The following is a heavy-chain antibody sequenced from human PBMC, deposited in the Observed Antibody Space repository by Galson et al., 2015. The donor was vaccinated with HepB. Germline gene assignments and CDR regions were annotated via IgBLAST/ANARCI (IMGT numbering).Heavy chain of an antibody. CDR3: AKEAFDSSGHYFEYFDL. CDR2: ITGGGDNI. Sequence: SLRLSCAASGFIFSNYEMNWVRQAPGKGLEWVSYITGGGDNIYYADSVKGRFTISRVNAKSSLYLQMNSLRVEDTAHYYCAKEAFDSSGHYFEYFDLWGQGALVTVSS. D-gene: IGHD3-22*01. V-gene: IGHV3-48*03. J-gene: IGHJ4*02. CDR1: GFIFSNYE.